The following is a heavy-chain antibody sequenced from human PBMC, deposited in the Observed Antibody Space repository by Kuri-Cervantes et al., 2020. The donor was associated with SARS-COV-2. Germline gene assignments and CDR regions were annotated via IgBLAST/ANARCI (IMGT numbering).Heavy chain of an antibody. V-gene: IGHV3-30-3*01. CDR3: ARVIPAAILLTGSGSNWFDP. CDR2: ISYDGSNK. J-gene: IGHJ5*02. D-gene: IGHD2-2*01. Sequence: GGSLRLSCAASGFTFSSYAMHWVRQAPGKGLEWVAVISYDGSNKYYADSVKGRFTISRDNSKNTLHLQMNSLRAEDTAVYYCARVIPAAILLTGSGSNWFDPWGQGTLVTVSS. CDR1: GFTFSSYA.